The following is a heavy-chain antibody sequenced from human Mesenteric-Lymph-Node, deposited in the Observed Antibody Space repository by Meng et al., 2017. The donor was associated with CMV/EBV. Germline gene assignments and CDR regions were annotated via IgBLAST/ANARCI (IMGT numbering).Heavy chain of an antibody. CDR2: ISSSSSYI. Sequence: GESLKISCAASGFTFSSYWMSWVRQAPGKGLEWVSSISSSSSYIYYADSVKGRFTISRDNAKNSLYLQMNSLRAEDTAVYYCAPGGGNFDYWGQGTLVTVSS. J-gene: IGHJ4*02. CDR1: GFTFSSYW. D-gene: IGHD1-26*01. V-gene: IGHV3-21*01. CDR3: APGGGNFDY.